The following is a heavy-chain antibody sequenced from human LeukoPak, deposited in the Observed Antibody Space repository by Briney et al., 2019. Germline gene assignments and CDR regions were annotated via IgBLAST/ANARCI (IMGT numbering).Heavy chain of an antibody. D-gene: IGHD2-2*01. CDR1: GFTFSSYA. CDR2: ISGSGGST. CDR3: AKDFRWGVPAAARFDY. Sequence: PGGSLRLSCAASGFTFSSYAMSWVRQAPGKGLEWVSAISGSGGSTYYADSVKGRFTISRDNSKNTLYLQMNSLRAEDTAVYYCAKDFRWGVPAAARFDYWGQGTLVTVSS. J-gene: IGHJ4*02. V-gene: IGHV3-23*01.